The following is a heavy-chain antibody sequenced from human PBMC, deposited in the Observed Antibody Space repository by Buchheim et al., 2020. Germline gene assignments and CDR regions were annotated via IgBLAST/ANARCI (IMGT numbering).Heavy chain of an antibody. D-gene: IGHD1-26*01. V-gene: IGHV3-23*01. CDR1: GFTFSTND. Sequence: EVQLLESGGKLVQPGGSLRLSCAASGFTFSTNDMSWVRQAPGKGLEWVSSIGARTGTTYSADSVKGRFTISRDTSRNTLYLQMTSLRAEDTAVYYCARDAMGPTTYCQQWGQGTL. CDR2: IGARTGTT. CDR3: ARDAMGPTTYCQQ. J-gene: IGHJ4*03.